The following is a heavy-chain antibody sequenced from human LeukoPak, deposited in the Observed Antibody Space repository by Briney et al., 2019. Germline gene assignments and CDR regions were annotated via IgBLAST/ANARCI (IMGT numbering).Heavy chain of an antibody. CDR1: GYRFTSYW. D-gene: IGHD4-23*01. CDR2: IYPSDSDT. J-gene: IGHJ4*02. CDR3: ARLKLTLDY. Sequence: GESLKISCKGSGYRFTSYWIGWVRQMPGKGLEWMGIIYPSDSDTRYSPSFQGQVTISVDKSITTAYLQWRSLKASDTAMYFCARLKLTLDYWGQGSLVTVSS. V-gene: IGHV5-51*01.